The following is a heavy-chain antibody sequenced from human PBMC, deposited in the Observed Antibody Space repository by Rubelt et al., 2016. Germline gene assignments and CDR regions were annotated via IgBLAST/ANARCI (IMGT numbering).Heavy chain of an antibody. CDR1: GFTFSRYA. V-gene: IGHV3-30*04. CDR3: ARDLSDSGRYHHFDY. J-gene: IGHJ4*02. D-gene: IGHD1-26*01. Sequence: VQLLESGGTLVQPGGSLRLSCAASGFTFSRYAIHWVRQAPGKGLEWVALISDDGSNKYYADSVKGRFTISRDNYKNTLYPQMNSLRAEDPAVYYCARDLSDSGRYHHFDYWGQGTLLTASS. CDR2: ISDDGSNK.